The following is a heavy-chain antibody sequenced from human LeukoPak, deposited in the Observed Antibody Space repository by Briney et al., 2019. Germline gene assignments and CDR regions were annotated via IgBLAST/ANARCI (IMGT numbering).Heavy chain of an antibody. V-gene: IGHV3-53*01. CDR3: ASPISGQSFDI. CDR1: GFTVSSNY. D-gene: IGHD6-19*01. CDR2: IYPGGET. J-gene: IGHJ3*02. Sequence: GGSLRLSCAASGFTVSSNYMSWVRQAPGKGLEWVSVIYPGGETYYADFVKGRFTISRDNSKNTLYLQMNSLRAEDTAAYYCASPISGQSFDIWGQGTMFTVSS.